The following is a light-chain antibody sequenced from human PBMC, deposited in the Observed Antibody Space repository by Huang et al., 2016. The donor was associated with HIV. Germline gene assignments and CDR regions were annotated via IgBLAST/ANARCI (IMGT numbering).Light chain of an antibody. CDR2: AAS. CDR3: QQANSFPRVT. CDR1: QGVSNW. V-gene: IGKV1-12*01. J-gene: IGKJ3*01. Sequence: DIQMTQSPSSVSASVGDRVTITCRASQGVSNWLAWYQQKPGKAPELLIYAASTLQSGVPSRCSGSGSGTDFTLTISSLQPEDFATYYCQQANSFPRVTFGPGTTVDIK.